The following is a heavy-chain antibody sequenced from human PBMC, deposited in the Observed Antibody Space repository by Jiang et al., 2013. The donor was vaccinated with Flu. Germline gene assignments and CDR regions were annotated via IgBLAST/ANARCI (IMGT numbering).Heavy chain of an antibody. CDR2: IVVGSGNT. CDR1: GFTFTRSA. Sequence: GAEVKKPGTSVKVSCKASGFTFTRSAMQWVRQARGQRLEWIGWIVVGSGNTNYAQRFQERVTITRDMSTSTAYMELSSLRSEDTAVYYCAANSPLSSSSLLPDYWGQGTLVTVSS. CDR3: AANSPLSSSSLLPDY. D-gene: IGHD6-13*01. V-gene: IGHV1-58*02. J-gene: IGHJ4*02.